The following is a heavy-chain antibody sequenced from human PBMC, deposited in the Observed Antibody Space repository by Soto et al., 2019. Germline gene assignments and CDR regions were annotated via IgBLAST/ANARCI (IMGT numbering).Heavy chain of an antibody. CDR3: AKDKGYSYGHIVKGNFDY. D-gene: IGHD5-18*01. Sequence: GGSLRLSCAASGVPFSSNAMSWVRQTPGKGLEWVSVISGSGATTAYADSVKGRFTISRDNSKSMLYLQMNRLRAEDTAVYFCAKDKGYSYGHIVKGNFDYWGQGTLVTVSS. CDR1: GVPFSSNA. V-gene: IGHV3-23*01. J-gene: IGHJ4*02. CDR2: ISGSGATT.